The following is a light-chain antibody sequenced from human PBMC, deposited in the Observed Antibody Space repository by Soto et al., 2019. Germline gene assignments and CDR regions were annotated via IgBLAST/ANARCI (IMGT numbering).Light chain of an antibody. J-gene: IGKJ5*01. V-gene: IGKV2-28*01. CDR2: LGS. CDR3: MQALQPLIT. CDR1: QSLLHSNGYNY. Sequence: DIVMTQSPLSLPVTPGEPASISCRSSQSLLHSNGYNYLDWYLQKPGQAPQLLIYLGSNRASGVPDRFSDIGSGTDFTLKIRRVEAEDVGVYYCMQALQPLITFGQGTRLEIK.